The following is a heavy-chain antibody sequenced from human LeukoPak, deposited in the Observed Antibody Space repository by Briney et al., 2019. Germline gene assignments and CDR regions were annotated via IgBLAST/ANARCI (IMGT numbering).Heavy chain of an antibody. V-gene: IGHV1-8*01. CDR1: GYTFTSYD. CDR3: ATLDSSGYPRDAFDI. CDR2: MNPNSGNT. Sequence: GASVKVSCKASGYTFTSYDINWVRQATGQGLGWMGWMNPNSGNTGYAQKFQGRVTMTRNTSISTAYMELSSLRSEDTAVYYCATLDSSGYPRDAFDIWGQGTMVTVSS. D-gene: IGHD3-22*01. J-gene: IGHJ3*02.